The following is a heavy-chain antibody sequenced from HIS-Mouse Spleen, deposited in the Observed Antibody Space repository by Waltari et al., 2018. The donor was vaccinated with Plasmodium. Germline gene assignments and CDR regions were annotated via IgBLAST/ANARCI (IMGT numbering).Heavy chain of an antibody. CDR1: GFTVSSNY. CDR2: HYSGGST. CDR3: ARDFGIAAAGQDY. Sequence: EVQLVESGGGLVQPGGSLRLSCAASGFTVSSNYMSWVPQAPGKGVDVVSVHYSGGSTYYADSVKGRFTISRDNSKNTLYLQMNSLRAEDTAVYYCARDFGIAAAGQDYWGQGTLVTVSS. V-gene: IGHV3-66*01. J-gene: IGHJ4*02. D-gene: IGHD6-13*01.